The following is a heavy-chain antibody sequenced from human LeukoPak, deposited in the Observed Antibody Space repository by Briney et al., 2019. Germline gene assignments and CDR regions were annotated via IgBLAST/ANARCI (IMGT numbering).Heavy chain of an antibody. CDR3: TKSPTSSYYYGSGFYFDY. D-gene: IGHD3-10*01. V-gene: IGHV3-23*01. CDR1: GFTFSNYA. Sequence: GGSLRLSCAASGFTFSNYAMSWVRQAPGEGLEWVSAISGSGGSTYYADSVKGRFTISRDNSKNIVYLQVNSLRAEDTAVYYCTKSPTSSYYYGSGFYFDYWGQGTLVTVSS. J-gene: IGHJ4*02. CDR2: ISGSGGST.